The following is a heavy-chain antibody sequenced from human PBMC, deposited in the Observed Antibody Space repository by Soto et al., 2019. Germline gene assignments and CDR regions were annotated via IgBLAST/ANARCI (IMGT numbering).Heavy chain of an antibody. J-gene: IGHJ4*02. Sequence: VQLVESGGGVVQPGRSLRLSCAASGFTFSSYGMHWVRQAPGKGLEWVAVIWYDGSNKYYADSVKGRFTISRDNSKNTLYLQMNSLRAEDTAVYYCARDNSYSGYELFDYWGQGTLVTVSS. CDR3: ARDNSYSGYELFDY. V-gene: IGHV3-33*01. CDR2: IWYDGSNK. D-gene: IGHD5-12*01. CDR1: GFTFSSYG.